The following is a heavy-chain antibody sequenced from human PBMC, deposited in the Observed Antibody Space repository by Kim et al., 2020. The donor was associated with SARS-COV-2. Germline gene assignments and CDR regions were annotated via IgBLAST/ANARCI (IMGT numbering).Heavy chain of an antibody. Sequence: GGSLRLSCAASGFTFSSYGMHWVRQAPGKGLEWVAVISYDGSNKYYADSVKGRFTISRDNAKNTLYLQMNSLRAEDTAVYYCAKDTTAIGDANLGYWGQGTLVTVSS. D-gene: IGHD2-2*01. J-gene: IGHJ4*02. V-gene: IGHV3-30*18. CDR3: AKDTTAIGDANLGY. CDR1: GFTFSSYG. CDR2: ISYDGSNK.